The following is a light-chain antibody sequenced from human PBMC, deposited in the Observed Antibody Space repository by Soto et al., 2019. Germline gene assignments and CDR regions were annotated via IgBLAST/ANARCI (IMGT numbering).Light chain of an antibody. CDR3: QKYASSPRM. CDR2: GAS. CDR1: QSVSSSY. V-gene: IGKV3-20*01. Sequence: EMVMTRSPATLSVSPGERATLSCMASQSVSSSYLGWYQQKPGQAPRLLIYGASSRATGIPDRFSGSGSGTDFTLTISRLEPEDFAVYYCQKYASSPRMCGQGTKGAIK. J-gene: IGKJ1*01.